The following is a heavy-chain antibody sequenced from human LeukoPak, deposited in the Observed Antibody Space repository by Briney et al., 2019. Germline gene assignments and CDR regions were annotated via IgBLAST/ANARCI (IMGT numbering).Heavy chain of an antibody. CDR1: GFTFSSSA. V-gene: IGHV3-30*02. CDR2: ISHHGNNK. D-gene: IGHD2-8*02. CDR3: AKDGSWSCTD. Sequence: GGSLRLSCGASGFTFSSSAMHWVRQGLGKGLGWVAYISHHGNNKYYADSVKGRFTISRDNSKGSLYLQMNSLRADDTAVYYCAKDGSWSCTDWGQGTLVRVSS. J-gene: IGHJ4*02.